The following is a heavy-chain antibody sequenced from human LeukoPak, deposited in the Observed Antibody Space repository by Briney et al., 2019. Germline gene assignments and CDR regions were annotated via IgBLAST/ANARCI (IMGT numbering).Heavy chain of an antibody. D-gene: IGHD3-16*01. J-gene: IGHJ5*02. V-gene: IGHV1-18*01. CDR1: GGTFSSYA. CDR2: ISAYNGNT. CDR3: ARVWGLPFNWFDP. Sequence: ASVKVSCKASGGTFSSYAISWVRQAPGQGLEWMGWISAYNGNTNYAQKLQGRVTMTTDTSTSTAYMELRSLRSDDTAVYYCARVWGLPFNWFDPWGQGTLVTVSS.